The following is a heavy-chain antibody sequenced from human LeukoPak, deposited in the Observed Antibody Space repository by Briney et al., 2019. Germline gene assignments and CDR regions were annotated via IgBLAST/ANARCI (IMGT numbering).Heavy chain of an antibody. V-gene: IGHV1-2*02. J-gene: IGHJ4*02. CDR1: GYTFTGYY. CDR2: INPNSGGT. CDR3: ARTGNYDFWSGYEDY. Sequence: ASVKVSCKASGYTFTGYYMHWVRQAPGQGLEWMGWINPNSGGTNYAQKFQGRVTMTRDTSISTAYMELSRLRSDDTAVYYCARTGNYDFWSGYEDYWGQGTLVTVSS. D-gene: IGHD3-3*01.